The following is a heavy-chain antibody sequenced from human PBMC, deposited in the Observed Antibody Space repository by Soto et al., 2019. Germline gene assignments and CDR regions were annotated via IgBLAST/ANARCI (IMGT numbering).Heavy chain of an antibody. J-gene: IGHJ6*02. Sequence: ASVKVSCRASGYTFTSYYMHGVRQAPGQGLEWMGIINPSGGSTSYAQKFQGRVTMTRDTSTSTVYMELSSLGYEDTAVYYCARVRAGSGAGVLGQGNTVAVSS. D-gene: IGHD4-17*01. CDR2: INPSGGST. CDR1: GYTFTSYY. CDR3: ARVRAGSGAGV. V-gene: IGHV1-46*01.